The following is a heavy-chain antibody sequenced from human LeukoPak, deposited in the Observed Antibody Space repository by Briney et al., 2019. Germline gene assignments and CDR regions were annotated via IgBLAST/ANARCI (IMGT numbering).Heavy chain of an antibody. D-gene: IGHD3-9*01. CDR1: GYSFTSYW. J-gene: IGHJ5*02. CDR3: ARLYFDRFDP. Sequence: NLGASLKISCKGSGYSFTSYWIGWVRQLPGKGLEWMGIIYPGDSDTRYSPSFQGQVTISADKSISTAYLQWSSLKASDTAMYYCARLYFDRFDPWGQGTLVTVSS. V-gene: IGHV5-51*01. CDR2: IYPGDSDT.